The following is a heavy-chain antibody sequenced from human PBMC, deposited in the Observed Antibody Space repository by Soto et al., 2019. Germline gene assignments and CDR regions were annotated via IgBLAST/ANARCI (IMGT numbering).Heavy chain of an antibody. V-gene: IGHV3-72*01. J-gene: IGHJ4*02. Sequence: EVQLVESGGGLVQPGGSLRLSCAGSGFIFSDHYMDWVRQAPGKGLEWVGRIRNKAHSYTTEYAASVKGRFTISRDDSENSLYLQMNSLKAEDTAVYYCARGDSSGRHFDYWDQGTLVTVYS. D-gene: IGHD3-22*01. CDR3: ARGDSSGRHFDY. CDR2: IRNKAHSYTT. CDR1: GFIFSDHY.